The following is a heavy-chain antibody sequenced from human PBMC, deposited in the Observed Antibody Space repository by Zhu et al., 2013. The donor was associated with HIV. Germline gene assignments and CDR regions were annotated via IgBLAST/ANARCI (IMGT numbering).Heavy chain of an antibody. CDR3: ARMLYATN. J-gene: IGHJ4*01. CDR1: GVTTKNYY. D-gene: IGHD2-8*01. Sequence: QVLLVQSGTEVKKPGTSLKISCKAPGVTTKNYYIHWLRQAPGEGLEWMGWINPNSGTTNYAQKFQGSVTMTRDTSINTAYLELSRLSSDDTAVYYCARMLYATNWGHGTLVTVSS. CDR2: INPNSGTT. V-gene: IGHV1-2*02.